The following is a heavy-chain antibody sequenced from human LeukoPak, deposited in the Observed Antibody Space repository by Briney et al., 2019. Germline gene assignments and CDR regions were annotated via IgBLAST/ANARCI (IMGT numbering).Heavy chain of an antibody. J-gene: IGHJ4*02. CDR3: ARIWKSGHDH. CDR1: GFSLSTSGMC. V-gene: IGHV2-70*11. Sequence: ASGPTLVNPTQTLTLTCTFSGFSLSTSGMCVSWIRQPPGKALEWLARIDWDEDKYYSTSLKTRLTISKDPSKNQVVLTMTNMDPVDTATYYCARIWKSGHDHWGQGTLVTVSS. CDR2: IDWDEDK. D-gene: IGHD5-12*01.